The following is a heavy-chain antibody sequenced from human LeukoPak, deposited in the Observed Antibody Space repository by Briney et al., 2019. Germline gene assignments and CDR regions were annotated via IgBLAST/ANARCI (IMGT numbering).Heavy chain of an antibody. CDR1: GYSFSNYW. CDR2: IYPGDSNT. J-gene: IGHJ4*02. D-gene: IGHD2-21*02. Sequence: GESLKISFKGSGYSFSNYWIGWVRQMPGKGLEWMGIIYPGDSNTRYSPSFQGQVTISADRSISTAYLQWSSLKASDTAIHYCARQPLVRDCGGDCEFDYWGQGTLVSVSS. CDR3: ARQPLVRDCGGDCEFDY. V-gene: IGHV5-51*01.